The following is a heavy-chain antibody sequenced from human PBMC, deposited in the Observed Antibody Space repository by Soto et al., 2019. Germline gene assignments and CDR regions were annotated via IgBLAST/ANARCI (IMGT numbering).Heavy chain of an antibody. Sequence: GESLKISCKGSGYSFTSYWISWVRQMPGKGLEWMGRIDPSDSYTNYSPSFQGHVTISADKSISTAYLQWSSLKASDTAMYYCARVAAAGTKYYYGMDVWGQGTTVTVSS. CDR3: ARVAAAGTKYYYGMDV. CDR1: GYSFTSYW. D-gene: IGHD6-13*01. V-gene: IGHV5-10-1*01. CDR2: IDPSDSYT. J-gene: IGHJ6*02.